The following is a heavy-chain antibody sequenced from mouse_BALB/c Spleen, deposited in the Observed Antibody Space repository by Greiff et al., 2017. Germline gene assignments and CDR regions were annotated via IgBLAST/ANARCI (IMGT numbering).Heavy chain of an antibody. V-gene: IGHV1-12*01. CDR3: ARAGYGNYGWFAY. Sequence: VQLQQPGAELVKPGASVKMSCKASGYTFTSYNMHWVKQTPGQGLEWIGAIYPGNGDTSYNQKFKGKATLTADKSSSTAYMQLSSLTSEDSAVYYCARAGYGNYGWFAYWGQGTLVTVSA. J-gene: IGHJ3*01. CDR1: GYTFTSYN. CDR2: IYPGNGDT. D-gene: IGHD2-10*02.